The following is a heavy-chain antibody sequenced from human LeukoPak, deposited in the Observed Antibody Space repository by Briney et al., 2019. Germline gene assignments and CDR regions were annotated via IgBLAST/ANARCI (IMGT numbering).Heavy chain of an antibody. CDR3: ARNRLEWSYYFAY. CDR2: IYYSGST. D-gene: IGHD3-3*01. CDR1: GGAISSYY. Sequence: SETLSLTCTVSGGAISSYYWSWIRQPPGRGLKWIGYIYYSGSTNYNPSLKSRVTISVDTSKNQFSLKLSSVTAADTAGYYCARNRLEWSYYFAYWGQGTLVTVPS. V-gene: IGHV4-59*01. J-gene: IGHJ4*02.